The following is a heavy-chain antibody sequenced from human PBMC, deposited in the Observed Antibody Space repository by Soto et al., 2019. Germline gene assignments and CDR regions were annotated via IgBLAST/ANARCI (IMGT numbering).Heavy chain of an antibody. CDR2: IKQDGSED. D-gene: IGHD1-1*01. J-gene: IGHJ4*02. CDR1: GFTFRSYW. V-gene: IGHV3-7*03. CDR3: ARDPGRRFDY. Sequence: EVHLVESGGGLVQPGGSLRLSCAPSGFTFRSYWMTWVRQAPGKGLEWVASIKQDGSEDHYVDSVKGRFTISRDNAENSLYLQMNSLKVDDTAVYSCARDPGRRFDYWGPGTLVTVSS.